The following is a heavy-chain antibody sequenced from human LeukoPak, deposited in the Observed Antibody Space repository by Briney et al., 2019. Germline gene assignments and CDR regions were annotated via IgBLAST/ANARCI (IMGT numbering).Heavy chain of an antibody. CDR2: INHSGST. Sequence: SETLSLTCAVYGGSFSGYYWSWIRQPPGKGLEWIGEINHSGSTNYNPSLKSRVTISVDTSKNQFSLKLGSVTAADTAVYYCAIAAAGQGWFDPWGQGTLVTVSS. J-gene: IGHJ5*02. CDR3: AIAAAGQGWFDP. CDR1: GGSFSGYY. V-gene: IGHV4-34*01. D-gene: IGHD6-13*01.